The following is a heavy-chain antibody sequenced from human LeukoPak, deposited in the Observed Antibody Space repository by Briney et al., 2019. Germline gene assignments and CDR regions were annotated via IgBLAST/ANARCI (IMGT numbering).Heavy chain of an antibody. CDR3: ARGLGDYNTDWFPVSGY. Sequence: ASVKVSCKASGYTFTSYDINWVRQATGQGLEWMGWMNPNSGNTGYAQKFQGRVTMTRNTSISTAYMELNSLGSEDTAIYYCARGLGDYNTDWFPVSGYWGQGTLVTVSS. CDR2: MNPNSGNT. D-gene: IGHD3-9*01. V-gene: IGHV1-8*01. J-gene: IGHJ4*02. CDR1: GYTFTSYD.